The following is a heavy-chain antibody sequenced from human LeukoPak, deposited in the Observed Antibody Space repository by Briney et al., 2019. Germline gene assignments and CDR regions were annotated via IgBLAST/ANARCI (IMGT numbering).Heavy chain of an antibody. CDR1: GDKFSSYW. CDR2: IYAGDSDT. J-gene: IGHJ6*03. Sequence: GESLKISCQVSGDKFSSYWIAWVRQIPGQGLEWMGIIYAGDSDTRYRPAFKGRITISVDKSINTAYLQWHSLQESDTAMYYCARHYVELSEYYSYIDFWGTGTTVIVS. D-gene: IGHD2/OR15-2a*01. V-gene: IGHV5-51*01. CDR3: ARHYVELSEYYSYIDF.